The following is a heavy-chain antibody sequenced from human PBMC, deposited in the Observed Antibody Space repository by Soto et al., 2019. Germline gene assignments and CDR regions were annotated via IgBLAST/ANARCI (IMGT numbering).Heavy chain of an antibody. CDR1: GFTFSSYS. V-gene: IGHV3-21*01. CDR2: ISSSSSYI. J-gene: IGHJ4*02. Sequence: GGSLRLSCAASGFTFSSYSMNWVRQAPGKGLEWVSSISSSSSYIYYADSVKGRFTISRDNAKNSLYLQMNSLRAEDTAVYYCARDRWSGYDQMAPFDYWGQGTLVTVSS. D-gene: IGHD5-12*01. CDR3: ARDRWSGYDQMAPFDY.